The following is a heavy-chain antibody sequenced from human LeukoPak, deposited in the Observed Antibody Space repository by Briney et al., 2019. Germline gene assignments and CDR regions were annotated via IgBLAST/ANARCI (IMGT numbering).Heavy chain of an antibody. J-gene: IGHJ4*02. Sequence: SETLSLTCTVSGGSISSSSYYWGWIRQPTGKGLEWIGSIYYSGSTYYNPSLKSRVTISVDTSKNQFSLKLSSVTAADTAVYYCARLVRLAGDFDYWGQGTLVTVSS. CDR3: ARLVRLAGDFDY. V-gene: IGHV4-39*01. CDR1: GGSISSSSYY. D-gene: IGHD2-15*01. CDR2: IYYSGST.